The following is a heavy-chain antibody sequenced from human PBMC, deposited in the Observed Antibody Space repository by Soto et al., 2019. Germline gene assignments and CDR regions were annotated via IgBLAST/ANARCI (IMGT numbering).Heavy chain of an antibody. CDR3: TKFIVGATFDY. Sequence: EVQLVESGGGLVKPGGSLRLSCAASGFTFSNAWMNWVRQAPGKGLEWVGRIKSKTDGGTTDYAAPVKGRFTISRDDSKNTLHLQMNSLKTEDTAVYYCTKFIVGATFDYWGQGTLVTVSS. CDR1: GFTFSNAW. V-gene: IGHV3-15*07. J-gene: IGHJ4*02. D-gene: IGHD1-26*01. CDR2: IKSKTDGGTT.